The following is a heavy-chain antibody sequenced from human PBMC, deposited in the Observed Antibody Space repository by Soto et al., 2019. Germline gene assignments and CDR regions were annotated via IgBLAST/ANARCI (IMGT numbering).Heavy chain of an antibody. D-gene: IGHD6-19*01. CDR3: ARHRAVAGTIPDRFDP. V-gene: IGHV4-30-2*01. CDR2: MYHSGST. Sequence: SETLSLTCAVSGGSISSGGYSWSWIRQPPGKGLEWIGYMYHSGSTNYNPSLKSRVTISVDTSKNQFSLKLSSVTAADTAVYYCARHRAVAGTIPDRFDPWGQGTLVTVSS. J-gene: IGHJ5*02. CDR1: GGSISSGGYS.